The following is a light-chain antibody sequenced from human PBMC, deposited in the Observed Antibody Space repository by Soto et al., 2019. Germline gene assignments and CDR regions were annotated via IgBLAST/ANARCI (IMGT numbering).Light chain of an antibody. CDR1: QSINIY. CDR2: GAS. Sequence: IQMTQSPSSLSASVGDSVTVTCRASQSINIYLNWYQQKPGKAPTLLIYGASSLQSGVPSRFTGGGSRTDFTLTISSLQPDDFATYYCQHSYRSPYTFGQGTKLEIK. CDR3: QHSYRSPYT. V-gene: IGKV1-39*01. J-gene: IGKJ2*01.